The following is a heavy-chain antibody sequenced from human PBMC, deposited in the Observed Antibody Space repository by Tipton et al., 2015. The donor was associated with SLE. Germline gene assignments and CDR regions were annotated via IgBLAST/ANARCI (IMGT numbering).Heavy chain of an antibody. J-gene: IGHJ5*02. D-gene: IGHD5-12*01. CDR1: GYIFTSYG. CDR2: ISTYNGNT. CDR3: ARSGYDCP. Sequence: QLVQSGAEVKNPGASVEVSCKASGYIFTSYGITWVRQAPGQGLEWMGWISTYNGNTNYARRFQGRVTITADKSTSTAYMELSSLRSEDTAVYYCARSGYDCPWGQGTLVTVSS. V-gene: IGHV1-18*04.